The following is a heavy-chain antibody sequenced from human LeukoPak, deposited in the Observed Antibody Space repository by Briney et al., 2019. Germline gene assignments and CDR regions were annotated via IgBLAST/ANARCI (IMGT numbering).Heavy chain of an antibody. CDR1: GFTFSTHS. V-gene: IGHV3-74*01. CDR2: INSDGSNT. D-gene: IGHD4-17*01. J-gene: IGHJ4*02. CDR3: ARGGDYPFDY. Sequence: GGSLRLSCTASGFTFSTHSMHWVRQAPGKGPVWVSRINSDGSNTNYADSVKGRFTISRDNAKNTLYLQMNSLRAEDTALYYCARGGDYPFDYWGQGTLVTVSS.